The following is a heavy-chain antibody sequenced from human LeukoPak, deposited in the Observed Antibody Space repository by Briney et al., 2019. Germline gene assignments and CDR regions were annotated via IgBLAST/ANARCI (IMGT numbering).Heavy chain of an antibody. CDR1: GFQFSKYG. CDR3: ARAEGVVVAAHIDV. V-gene: IGHV1-18*01. CDR2: ISAYNGNT. J-gene: IGHJ6*03. Sequence: GASVKVSFQASGFQFSKYGIYWGRPGPGQGLGGMGWISAYNGNTNYAQKLQGRVTVTTDTFTSTAYMELRSLRSDDTAMYYCARAEGVVVAAHIDVWGKGTTVTVSS. D-gene: IGHD2-15*01.